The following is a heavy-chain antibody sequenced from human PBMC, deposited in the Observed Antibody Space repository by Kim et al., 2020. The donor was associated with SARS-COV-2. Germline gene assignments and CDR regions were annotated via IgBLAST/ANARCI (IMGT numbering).Heavy chain of an antibody. CDR3: ARDGWELLTFFDY. Sequence: GGSLRLSCAASGFTFSSYGMHWVRQAPGKGLEWVAVISYDGSNKYYADSVKGRFTISRDNSKNTLYLQMNSLRAEDTAVYYCARDGWELLTFFDYWGQGTLVTVSS. J-gene: IGHJ4*02. V-gene: IGHV3-33*05. D-gene: IGHD1-26*01. CDR1: GFTFSSYG. CDR2: ISYDGSNK.